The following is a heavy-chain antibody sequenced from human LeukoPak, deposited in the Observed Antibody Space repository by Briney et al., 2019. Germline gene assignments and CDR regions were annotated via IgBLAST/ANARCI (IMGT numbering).Heavy chain of an antibody. CDR3: APYYDILTGYPY. V-gene: IGHV3-48*03. J-gene: IGHJ4*02. CDR2: ISSSGSTI. CDR1: GSTFSSHE. Sequence: QAGGSLRLSCAASGSTFSSHEMNWVRQAPGKGLEWVSYISSSGSTIYYADSVKGRFTISRDNAKNSLYLQMNSLRAEDTAVYYCAPYYDILTGYPYWGQGTLVTVSS. D-gene: IGHD3-9*01.